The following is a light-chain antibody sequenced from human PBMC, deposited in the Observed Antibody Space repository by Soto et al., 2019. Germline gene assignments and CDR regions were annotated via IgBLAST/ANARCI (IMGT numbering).Light chain of an antibody. V-gene: IGKV1-5*01. CDR3: QRYNSYFWA. Sequence: DIQMTQSPSTLSASVGDRVTITCRASQSISSWLAWYQQKPGKAPKLLIYDASSLEGGVPSRFSGSASGTEFTLTISSLQPDDAATYYCQRYNSYFWAFGQGTRWIS. J-gene: IGKJ1*01. CDR1: QSISSW. CDR2: DAS.